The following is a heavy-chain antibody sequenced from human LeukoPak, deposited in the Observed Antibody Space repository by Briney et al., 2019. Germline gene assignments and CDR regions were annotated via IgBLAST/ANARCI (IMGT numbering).Heavy chain of an antibody. J-gene: IGHJ5*02. CDR3: TRRAAAGENWFDP. CDR2: IRTKANSYAT. V-gene: IGHV3-73*01. CDR1: GFTFSGFV. Sequence: GGSLRLSCAASGFTFSGFVMHWLRQASGKGLEWVGRIRTKANSYATEYAASVEGRFTISRDDSKNTGYLQMNNLETEDTAVYYCTRRAAAGENWFDPWGQGTLVTVSS. D-gene: IGHD6-13*01.